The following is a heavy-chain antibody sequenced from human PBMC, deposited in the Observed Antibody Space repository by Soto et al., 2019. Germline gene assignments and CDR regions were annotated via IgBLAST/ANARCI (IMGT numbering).Heavy chain of an antibody. V-gene: IGHV1-69*01. CDR1: GGTFNMYA. J-gene: IGHJ4*02. CDR2: IIPIFDTP. Sequence: QVQLVQSGAEVRKPGSAVRVSCKASGGTFNMYAMNWVRQAPGQGLEWMAGIIPIFDTPRYSQQFQGRVTITVYESTCTAYMELSSLLSEYTAIYYCARSIGSGGVIGGFDYWGQVTLVTVAS. CDR3: ARSIGSGGVIGGFDY. D-gene: IGHD3-16*02.